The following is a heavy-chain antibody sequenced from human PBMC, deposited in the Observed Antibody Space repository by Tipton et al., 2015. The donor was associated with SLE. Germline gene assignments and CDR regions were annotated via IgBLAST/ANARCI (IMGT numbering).Heavy chain of an antibody. D-gene: IGHD1-26*01. V-gene: IGHV3-66*01. Sequence: SLRLSCAASGFTFSSYSMNWVRQAPGKGLEWVSVIYSGGSTYYADSVKGRFTISRDNSKNTLYLQMNSLRAEDTAVYYCARVGAHHDAFDIWGQGTMVTVSS. CDR3: ARVGAHHDAFDI. CDR2: IYSGGST. J-gene: IGHJ3*02. CDR1: GFTFSSYS.